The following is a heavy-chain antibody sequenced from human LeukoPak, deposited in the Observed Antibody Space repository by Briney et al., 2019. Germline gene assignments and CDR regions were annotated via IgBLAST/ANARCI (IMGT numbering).Heavy chain of an antibody. CDR3: ARKQWQVSHYFDY. Sequence: PSETLSLTCTVSGGSMTNYYWTWIRQPAGKGLEWIGRMYLSGETNYNPSLKSRVTMSVDTSKNHFSLKLTSATAADTAVYYCARKQWQVSHYFDYWGQGTLVTASS. J-gene: IGHJ4*02. CDR2: MYLSGET. V-gene: IGHV4-4*07. D-gene: IGHD6-19*01. CDR1: GGSMTNYY.